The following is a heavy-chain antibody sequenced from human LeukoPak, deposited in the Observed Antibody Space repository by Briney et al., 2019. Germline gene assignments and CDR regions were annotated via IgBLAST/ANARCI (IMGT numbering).Heavy chain of an antibody. Sequence: SETLSLTCNVSGYSLSSGFYWGWIRQPPGKGLEWIVSTYHSGNTIYNPSLKSRVTISIDTSKNHYSLKLRSVTAADTAVYYCARTLSDSSPVATWGQGTLVTVSS. J-gene: IGHJ4*02. CDR3: ARTLSDSSPVAT. V-gene: IGHV4-38-2*02. CDR2: TYHSGNT. CDR1: GYSLSSGFY. D-gene: IGHD3-22*01.